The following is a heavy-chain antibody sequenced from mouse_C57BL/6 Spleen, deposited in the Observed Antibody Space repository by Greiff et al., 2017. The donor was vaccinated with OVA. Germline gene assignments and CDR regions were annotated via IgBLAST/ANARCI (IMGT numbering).Heavy chain of an antibody. Sequence: VQLQQSGAELVRPGASVKLSCKASGYTFTDYEMHWVKQTPVHGLEWIGAIDPETGGTAYNQKFKGKAILTADKSSSTAYMELRSLTSEDSAVYYCTRYDYDVYAMDYWGQGTSVTVSS. CDR1: GYTFTDYE. D-gene: IGHD2-4*01. V-gene: IGHV1-15*01. CDR2: IDPETGGT. J-gene: IGHJ4*01. CDR3: TRYDYDVYAMDY.